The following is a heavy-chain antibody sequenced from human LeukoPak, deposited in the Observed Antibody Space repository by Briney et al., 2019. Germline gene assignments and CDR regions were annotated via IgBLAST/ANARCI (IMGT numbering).Heavy chain of an antibody. V-gene: IGHV4-39*07. CDR2: INHSGST. D-gene: IGHD2-15*01. Sequence: PSETLSLTCTVSGGSISSSSYYWGWIRQPPGKGLEWIGEINHSGSTNYSPSLQSRVTISVDTSKNQFSLKLSSVTAADTAVYYCARGVYCSGGNCYLPLDSWGQGTLVTVSS. CDR3: ARGVYCSGGNCYLPLDS. CDR1: GGSISSSSYY. J-gene: IGHJ4*02.